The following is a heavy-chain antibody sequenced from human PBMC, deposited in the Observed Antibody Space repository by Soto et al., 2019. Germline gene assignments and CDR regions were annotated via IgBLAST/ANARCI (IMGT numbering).Heavy chain of an antibody. V-gene: IGHV4-59*08. CDR3: ARRYGSAIDF. D-gene: IGHD1-26*01. CDR2: IYYSGST. J-gene: IGHJ4*02. CDR1: GGTISSWY. Sequence: SETLSLTCTVSGGTISSWYWSWIRQPPGKGLEWIGYIYYSGSTNCNPSLKSRVTISVDTSKNQFSLKLSSVTAADTAVYYCARRYGSAIDFWGQGTLVTV.